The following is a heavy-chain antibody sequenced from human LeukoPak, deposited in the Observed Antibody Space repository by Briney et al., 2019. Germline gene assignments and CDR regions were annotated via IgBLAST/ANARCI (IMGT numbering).Heavy chain of an antibody. CDR1: GFTFSSYG. Sequence: GGSLRLSCAASGFTFSSYGMSWVRQAPGKGLEWVSVIYSGGSTYYADSVKGRFTISRDNSKNTLYLQMNSLRAEDTAVYYCARVSPYDSSGYYYGYYFDYWGQGTLVTVSS. D-gene: IGHD3-22*01. CDR3: ARVSPYDSSGYYYGYYFDY. CDR2: IYSGGST. J-gene: IGHJ4*02. V-gene: IGHV3-53*01.